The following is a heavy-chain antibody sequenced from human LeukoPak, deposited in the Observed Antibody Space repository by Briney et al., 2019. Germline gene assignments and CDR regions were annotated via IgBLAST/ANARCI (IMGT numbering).Heavy chain of an antibody. CDR3: ARAGYYFDY. J-gene: IGHJ4*02. CDR2: ISSSCSTI. D-gene: IGHD3-10*01. Sequence: PGGSLRLSCAASGFTFSSYEMNWVRQAPGKGLEWVSYISSSCSTIYYADSVKGRFTISRDNAKNSLYLQMNSLRAEDTDVYYCARAGYYFDYWGQGTLVTVSS. V-gene: IGHV3-48*03. CDR1: GFTFSSYE.